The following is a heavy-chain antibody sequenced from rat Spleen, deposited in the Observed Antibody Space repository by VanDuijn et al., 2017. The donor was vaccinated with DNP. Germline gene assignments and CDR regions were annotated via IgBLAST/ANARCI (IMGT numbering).Heavy chain of an antibody. J-gene: IGHJ2*01. CDR3: AGRPPPTRGPFDY. CDR1: GFTFSNYY. Sequence: EVQLVESGGGLVQPGRSLKLSCVASGFTFSNYYMAWVRQAPTKGLELVAYLYTGGGNTYYRDSGKGRFTISRDNAESTLYLQMDSLRSEDTATYYCAGRPPPTRGPFDYWGQGVMVTVSS. CDR2: LYTGGGNT. V-gene: IGHV5-27*01. D-gene: IGHD1-4*01.